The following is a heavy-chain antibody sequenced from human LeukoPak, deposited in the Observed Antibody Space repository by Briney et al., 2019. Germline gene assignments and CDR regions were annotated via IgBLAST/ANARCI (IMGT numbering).Heavy chain of an antibody. V-gene: IGHV3-30*18. CDR1: GFTFSSYG. J-gene: IGHJ6*02. Sequence: TGGSLRLSCAASGFTFSSYGMHWVRQAPGKGLEWVAVISYDGSNKYYADSVKGRFTISRDNSKNTLYLQMNSLRAEDTAVYYCAKDTYYYDSSGYYWLRTQSTYYYYGMDVWGQGTTVTVSS. CDR2: ISYDGSNK. D-gene: IGHD3-22*01. CDR3: AKDTYYYDSSGYYWLRTQSTYYYYGMDV.